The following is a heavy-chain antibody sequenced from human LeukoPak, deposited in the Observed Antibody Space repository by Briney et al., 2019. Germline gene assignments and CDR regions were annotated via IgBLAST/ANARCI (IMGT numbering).Heavy chain of an antibody. CDR3: AKDTRGYSYGSFDY. CDR1: GFTFDDYA. J-gene: IGHJ4*02. V-gene: IGHV3-9*01. Sequence: PGGSLRLSCAASGFTFDDYAMHWVRHAPGKGLEWVSGISWNSGSIGYADSVKGRFTISRDNAKNSLYLQMNSLRAEDTALYYCAKDTRGYSYGSFDYWGQGTLVTVSS. CDR2: ISWNSGSI. D-gene: IGHD5-18*01.